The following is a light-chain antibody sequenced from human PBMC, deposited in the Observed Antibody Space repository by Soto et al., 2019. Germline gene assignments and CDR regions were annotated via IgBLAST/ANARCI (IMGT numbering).Light chain of an antibody. Sequence: EAVMTQCPVTLSVSPGERATLSCRASQSVTTNLAWYQQKPGQAPRLLIYSASTRAAGIPDRFSGSGSGTEFTLTISSLQSEDFAVYYCQQYNNWPPLTFGGGTKVEIK. CDR3: QQYNNWPPLT. V-gene: IGKV3-15*01. CDR2: SAS. CDR1: QSVTTN. J-gene: IGKJ4*01.